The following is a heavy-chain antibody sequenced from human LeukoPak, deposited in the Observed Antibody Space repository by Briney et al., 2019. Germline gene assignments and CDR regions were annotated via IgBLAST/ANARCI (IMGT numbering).Heavy chain of an antibody. D-gene: IGHD3-22*01. CDR3: RGDSSGYDY. J-gene: IGHJ4*02. Sequence: PGGSLRLSCAASGLTFSSYEMNWVRRAPGKGLEWVSYIGSSGTTYYADSVKGRFTISRDNAKNALYLQMNSLRVEDTAVYYCRGDSSGYDYWGQGTLVTVSS. V-gene: IGHV3-48*03. CDR2: IGSSGTT. CDR1: GLTFSSYE.